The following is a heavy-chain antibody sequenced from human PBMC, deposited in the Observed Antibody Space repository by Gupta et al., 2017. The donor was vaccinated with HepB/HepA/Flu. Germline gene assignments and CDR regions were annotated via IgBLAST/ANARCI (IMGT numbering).Heavy chain of an antibody. J-gene: IGHJ6*03. V-gene: IGHV4-59*01. CDR1: GGSISSYF. D-gene: IGHD6-13*01. CDR3: AKTGYSSSWYAAHYYMDV. CDR2: LYKSGRT. Sequence: QVQLQESGPGLVKPSETLSLTCTVSGGSISSYFWSWIRQPPGRGLEWIGYLYKSGRTNYNPSLKRRVTISVDTSKNQFSLKLSSVTAADTAMYYCAKTGYSSSWYAAHYYMDVWGNGTTVTVSS.